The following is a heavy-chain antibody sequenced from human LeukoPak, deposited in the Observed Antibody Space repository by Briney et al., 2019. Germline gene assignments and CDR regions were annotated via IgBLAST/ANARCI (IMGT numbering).Heavy chain of an antibody. CDR2: ISASGGST. Sequence: GGSLRLSCAASGFTFSSYAMSWVRQAPGKGLEWVSDISASGGSTYYTDTVKGRSTISRDNSKNTLYLQMNSLRAEDTAVYYCAKKETTVTTFFENWGQGTLVTVSS. V-gene: IGHV3-23*01. D-gene: IGHD4-17*01. CDR1: GFTFSSYA. J-gene: IGHJ4*02. CDR3: AKKETTVTTFFEN.